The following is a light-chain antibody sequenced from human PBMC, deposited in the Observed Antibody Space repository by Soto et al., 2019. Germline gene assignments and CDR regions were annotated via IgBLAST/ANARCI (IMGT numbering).Light chain of an antibody. CDR2: SAS. J-gene: IGKJ1*01. CDR1: QSVGSRF. Sequence: EIVLTQSPGTLSLSPGERATLSCRASQSVGSRFLAWYQQKPGQAPRLLIYSASSRATGIPDRFSGSGSGTDFTLTISRLEPEDFAVYSCQQYGNSPWTFGQGTKVEFK. V-gene: IGKV3-20*01. CDR3: QQYGNSPWT.